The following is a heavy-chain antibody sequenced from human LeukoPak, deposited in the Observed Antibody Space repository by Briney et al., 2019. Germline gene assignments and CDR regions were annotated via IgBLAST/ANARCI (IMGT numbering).Heavy chain of an antibody. D-gene: IGHD6-19*01. V-gene: IGHV1-18*01. CDR1: GYTFTSHG. Sequence: ASVKVSCKASGYTFTSHGISWVRQAPGQGREWMGWISAYNGNTNYAQKLQGRVTMTTDTSASTAYMELRSLRSDDTAVYYCARVSSSGWYPNYYYYMDVWGKGTTVTVSS. CDR3: ARVSSSGWYPNYYYYMDV. J-gene: IGHJ6*03. CDR2: ISAYNGNT.